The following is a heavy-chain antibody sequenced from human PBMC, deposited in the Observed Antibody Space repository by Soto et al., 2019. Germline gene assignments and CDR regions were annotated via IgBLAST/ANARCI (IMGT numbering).Heavy chain of an antibody. CDR1: GGTFSSYA. Sequence: GASVKVSCKASGGTFSSYAISWVRQAPGQGLEWMGGIIPIFGTANYAQKFQGRVTITADESTSTAYMELSSLRSEDTAVYYCATGNWNYDRYYFYYWGQGTLVTVSS. V-gene: IGHV1-69*13. J-gene: IGHJ4*02. D-gene: IGHD1-7*01. CDR2: IIPIFGTA. CDR3: ATGNWNYDRYYFYY.